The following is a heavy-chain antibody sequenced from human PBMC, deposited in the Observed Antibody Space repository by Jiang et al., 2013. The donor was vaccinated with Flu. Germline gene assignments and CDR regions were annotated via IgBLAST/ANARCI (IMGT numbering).Heavy chain of an antibody. CDR1: GGSISSYY. J-gene: IGHJ6*02. CDR2: IYYSGST. CDR3: ARDRVGATSGMDV. Sequence: GSGLVKPSETLSLTCTVSGGSISSYYWSWIRQPPGKGLEWIGYIYYSGSTNYNPSLKSRVTISVDTSKNQFSLKLSSVTAADTAVYYCARDRVGATSGMDVWGQGTTVTVSS. V-gene: IGHV4-59*01. D-gene: IGHD1-26*01.